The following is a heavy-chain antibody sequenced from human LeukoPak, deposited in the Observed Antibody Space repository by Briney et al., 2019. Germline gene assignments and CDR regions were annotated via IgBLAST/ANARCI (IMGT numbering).Heavy chain of an antibody. CDR2: IASDGSST. CDR3: ARGYPAMVSAPDY. Sequence: GGSLRLSCAASGFTFSGYWMNWVRQAPGKGLVWVSRIASDGSSTTYADSVKGRFSISRDNAKNTLYLQMNSLRVEDTAVYYCARGYPAMVSAPDYWGQGTLVTVSS. J-gene: IGHJ4*02. CDR1: GFTFSGYW. D-gene: IGHD5-18*01. V-gene: IGHV3-74*01.